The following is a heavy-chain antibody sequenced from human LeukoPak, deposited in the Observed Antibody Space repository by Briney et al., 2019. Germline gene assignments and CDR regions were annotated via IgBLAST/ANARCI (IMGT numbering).Heavy chain of an antibody. CDR3: AKVGGPARLDY. D-gene: IGHD6-6*01. V-gene: IGHV3-23*01. J-gene: IGHJ4*02. CDR1: GFTFSSNA. CDR2: ISGSGGST. Sequence: GGSRRLSCAASGFTFSSNAMSWVRQAPGKGLEWVSAISGSGGSTYYADSVKGRFTISRDNSKNTLYLQMNSLRAEDTAVYYCAKVGGPARLDYWGQGTLVTVSS.